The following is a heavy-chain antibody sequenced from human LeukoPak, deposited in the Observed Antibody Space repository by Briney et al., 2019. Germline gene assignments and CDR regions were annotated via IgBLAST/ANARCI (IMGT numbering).Heavy chain of an antibody. D-gene: IGHD1-26*01. CDR1: GGSFSGYY. V-gene: IGHV4-34*01. Sequence: PSETLSLTCAVYGGSFSGYYWSWIRQPPGKGLEWIGEINHSGSTNYNPSLKSRVTISVDTSKNQFSLKLSSVTAADTAVYYCSRAYSGSSFPYYYYYYYMDVWGKGTTVTVSS. CDR2: INHSGST. CDR3: SRAYSGSSFPYYYYYYYMDV. J-gene: IGHJ6*03.